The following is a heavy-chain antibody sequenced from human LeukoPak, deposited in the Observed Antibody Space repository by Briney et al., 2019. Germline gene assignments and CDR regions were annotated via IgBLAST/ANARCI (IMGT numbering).Heavy chain of an antibody. V-gene: IGHV3-30*04. CDR3: ARIVGAIAQNWFDP. J-gene: IGHJ5*02. Sequence: GGSLRLSCAASGFTFSSYAMHWLRQAPGKGLEWVAVITYDGSNKYYADSVKGRFTISRDNSKNTLYLEMNSRRGEDTAVYYCARIVGAIAQNWFDPWGQGTLVTVSS. CDR2: ITYDGSNK. CDR1: GFTFSSYA. D-gene: IGHD1-26*01.